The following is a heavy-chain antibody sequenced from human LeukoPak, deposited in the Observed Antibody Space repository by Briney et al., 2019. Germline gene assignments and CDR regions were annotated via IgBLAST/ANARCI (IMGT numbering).Heavy chain of an antibody. J-gene: IGHJ4*02. Sequence: GSSVKVSCKASRDTFRNYAINWVRQAPGQGLEWMGGIVPIFGTPNYAQKLQGRVAITTDDSASTAYMGLSSLRSEDTATYYCARGSRSSGLLYYFDLWGQGTLVTVSS. CDR2: IVPIFGTP. CDR3: ARGSRSSGLLYYFDL. V-gene: IGHV1-69*05. D-gene: IGHD3-10*01. CDR1: RDTFRNYA.